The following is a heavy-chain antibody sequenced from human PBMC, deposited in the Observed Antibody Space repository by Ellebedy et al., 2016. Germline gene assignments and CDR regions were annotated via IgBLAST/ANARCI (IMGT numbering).Heavy chain of an antibody. D-gene: IGHD3-22*01. V-gene: IGHV3-33*01. CDR3: ARDLIDDTSVNDY. CDR1: GFTFSSYG. J-gene: IGHJ4*02. Sequence: GGSLRLSCAASGFTFSSYGMHWVRQAPGKGLEWVAVIWYDGSNKYYADSVKGRFTISRDNSENTLSLQLNSLRAEDTAVYYCARDLIDDTSVNDYWGQGTLVTVSS. CDR2: IWYDGSNK.